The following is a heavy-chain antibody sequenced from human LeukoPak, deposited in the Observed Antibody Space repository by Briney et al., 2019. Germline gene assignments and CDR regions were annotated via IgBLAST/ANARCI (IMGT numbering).Heavy chain of an antibody. D-gene: IGHD2/OR15-2a*01. CDR3: ARVVSQANDY. V-gene: IGHV3-21*01. Sequence: GGSLRLSCAASGFTFSGYSMNWVRQAPGKGLEWVSSISSSSSYIYYADSVKGRFTISRDNAKNSLYLQMNSLRAEDTAVYYCARVVSQANDYWGQGTLVTVSS. CDR2: ISSSSSYI. CDR1: GFTFSGYS. J-gene: IGHJ4*02.